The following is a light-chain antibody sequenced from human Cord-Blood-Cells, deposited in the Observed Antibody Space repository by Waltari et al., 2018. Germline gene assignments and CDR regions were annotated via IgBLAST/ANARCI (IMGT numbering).Light chain of an antibody. CDR3: QQYGSSPPWT. V-gene: IGKV3-20*01. J-gene: IGKJ1*01. CDR1: QSVSSSY. Sequence: EIVLTQSPGTLSLSPGERATLSSRASQSVSSSYLAWYQQKPGQAPRLLIYGASSSATSSPDRFSGSGSGTDFTLTISRLEPEDFAVYYCQQYGSSPPWTFGQGTKVEIK. CDR2: GAS.